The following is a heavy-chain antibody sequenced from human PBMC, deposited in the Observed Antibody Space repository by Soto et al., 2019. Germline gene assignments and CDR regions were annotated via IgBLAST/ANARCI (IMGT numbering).Heavy chain of an antibody. CDR3: ANILGYSSSGNFQH. D-gene: IGHD6-13*01. Sequence: GGSLRLSCAASGFTFSSSAMSWVRQAPGKGLEWVSAISGRGGSTYYADSVQGRFTISRDNSKNTLYLQMNSLRAEDTAVYYCANILGYSSSGNFQHWGQGTLVTVSS. V-gene: IGHV3-23*01. CDR1: GFTFSSSA. CDR2: ISGRGGST. J-gene: IGHJ1*01.